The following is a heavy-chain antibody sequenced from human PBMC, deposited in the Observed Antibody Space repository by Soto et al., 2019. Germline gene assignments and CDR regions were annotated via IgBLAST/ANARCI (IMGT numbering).Heavy chain of an antibody. Sequence: QVQLQESGPGLVKASETLSLSCTVSGHSISADYWSWIRQPAGKRLEWIGRVDASGNTNYNPSLNGRVTMSVDTAKNQFFLKVRSVTAADTAMYFCAREVGGSVVPHWFYTWGQGALVTVSS. CDR2: VDASGNT. D-gene: IGHD3-10*01. CDR3: AREVGGSVVPHWFYT. V-gene: IGHV4-4*07. J-gene: IGHJ5*02. CDR1: GHSISADY.